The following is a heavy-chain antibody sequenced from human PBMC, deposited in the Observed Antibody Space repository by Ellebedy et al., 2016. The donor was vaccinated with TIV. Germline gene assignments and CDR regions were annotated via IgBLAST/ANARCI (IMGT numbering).Heavy chain of an antibody. Sequence: GGSLRLXXAASGFTFSSYGMHWVRQAPGKGLEWVAVIWYDGSNKYYADSVKGRFTISRDNSKNTLYLQMNSLRAEDTAVYYCARDKGGYYYFDYWGQGTLVTVSS. V-gene: IGHV3-33*01. J-gene: IGHJ4*02. CDR3: ARDKGGYYYFDY. CDR1: GFTFSSYG. CDR2: IWYDGSNK. D-gene: IGHD5-12*01.